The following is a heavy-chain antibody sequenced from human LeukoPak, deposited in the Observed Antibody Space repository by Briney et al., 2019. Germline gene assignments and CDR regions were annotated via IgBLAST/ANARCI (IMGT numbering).Heavy chain of an antibody. CDR3: ARTGVPAATDAFDV. V-gene: IGHV4-39*01. J-gene: IGHJ3*01. D-gene: IGHD2-2*01. Sequence: SETLSLTCTVSGGSISSSSYYWGWIRQPPGKGLEWIGSIYYSGNTYYNPSLKSRVTMSVDASKTQFSLNLTSVTAADTSVYYCARTGVPAATDAFDVWGQGTMVTVSS. CDR2: IYYSGNT. CDR1: GGSISSSSYY.